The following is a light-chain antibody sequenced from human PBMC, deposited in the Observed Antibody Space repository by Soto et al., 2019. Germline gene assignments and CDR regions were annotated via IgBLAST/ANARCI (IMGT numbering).Light chain of an antibody. Sequence: QSVLTQPASVSGSPGQSITISCTGTSSDVGGYNYVSWYQQHPGKAPKLMIYDVSNRPSGVSNRFSGSKSGNTASLTISGLQAEDEADYYCSSYTSSSFYVFGTGPSSPS. CDR1: SSDVGGYNY. CDR3: SSYTSSSFYV. V-gene: IGLV2-14*01. CDR2: DVS. J-gene: IGLJ1*01.